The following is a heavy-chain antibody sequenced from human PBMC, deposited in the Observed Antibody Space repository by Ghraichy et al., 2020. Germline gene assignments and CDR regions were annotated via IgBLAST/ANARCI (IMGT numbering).Heavy chain of an antibody. CDR2: ISYDGSNK. Sequence: GGSLRLSCAASGFTFSSYGMHWVRQAPGKGLEWVAVISYDGSNKYYADSVKGRFTISRDNSKNTLYLQMNSLRAEGTAVYYCAKDLSSSALDYWGQGTLVTVSS. V-gene: IGHV3-30*18. D-gene: IGHD3-22*01. CDR3: AKDLSSSALDY. CDR1: GFTFSSYG. J-gene: IGHJ4*02.